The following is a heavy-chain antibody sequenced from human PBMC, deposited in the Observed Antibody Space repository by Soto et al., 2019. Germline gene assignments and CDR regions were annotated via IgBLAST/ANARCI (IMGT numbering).Heavy chain of an antibody. V-gene: IGHV4-31*03. D-gene: IGHD3-16*01. J-gene: IGHJ4*02. CDR2: IYYSGST. Sequence: QVQLQESGPGLVKPSQTLSLTCTVSGGSISSGGYYWSWIRQHPGKGLEWIGYIYYSGSTYYNPSPEGRVTXXVXTXXNQFALKLSSVTAADTAVYYCARGGDGVVTGMIDYWGQGTLVTVSS. CDR3: ARGGDGVVTGMIDY. CDR1: GGSISSGGYY.